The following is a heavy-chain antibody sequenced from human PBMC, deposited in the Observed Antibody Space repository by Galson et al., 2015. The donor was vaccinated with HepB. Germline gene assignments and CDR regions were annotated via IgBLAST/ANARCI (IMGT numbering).Heavy chain of an antibody. Sequence: SVKVSCKASGGTFSSYAISWVRQAPGQGLEWMGRIIPILGIANYAQKFQGRVTITADKPTSTAYMELSSLRSEDTAVYYCARDPARPDDAFEIWGQGTMVTVSS. CDR3: ARDPARPDDAFEI. D-gene: IGHD6-6*01. J-gene: IGHJ3*02. V-gene: IGHV1-69*04. CDR2: IIPILGIA. CDR1: GGTFSSYA.